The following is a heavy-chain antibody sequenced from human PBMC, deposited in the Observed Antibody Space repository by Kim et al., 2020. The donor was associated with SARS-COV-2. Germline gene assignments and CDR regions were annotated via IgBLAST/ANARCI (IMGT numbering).Heavy chain of an antibody. CDR2: IYHSGST. CDR1: GGSISSSNW. D-gene: IGHD2-15*01. CDR3: ARDRRGYCSGGSCSNWFDP. Sequence: SETLSLTCAVSGGSISSSNWWSWVRQPPGKGLEWIGEIYHSGSTNYNPSLKSRVTISVDKSKNQFSLKLSSVTAADTAVYYRARDRRGYCSGGSCSNWFDPGGQGTLVTVSS. J-gene: IGHJ5*02. V-gene: IGHV4-4*02.